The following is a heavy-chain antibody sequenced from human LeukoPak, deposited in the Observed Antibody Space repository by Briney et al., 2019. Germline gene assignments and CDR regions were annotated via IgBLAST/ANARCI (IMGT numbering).Heavy chain of an antibody. CDR2: MNPNRGNT. D-gene: IGHD6-13*01. Sequence: AAVRVSYMGSRYSFNKYQLHWVRQAPGQGLEWMGWMNPNRGNTGYAQKFQGRVTITSNTSISTAYMELSRLRSDDTAVYYCGPGPPALIAAAGTRIDYWGQGTLVTVSS. CDR1: RYSFNKYQ. J-gene: IGHJ4*02. V-gene: IGHV1-8*03. CDR3: GPGPPALIAAAGTRIDY.